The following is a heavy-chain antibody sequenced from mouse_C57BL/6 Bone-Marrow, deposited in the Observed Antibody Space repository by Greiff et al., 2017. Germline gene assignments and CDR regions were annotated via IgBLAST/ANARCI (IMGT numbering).Heavy chain of an antibody. Sequence: EVQLVESEGGLVQPGSSMKLSCTASGFTFSDYYMAWVRQVPEKGLEWVANINYDGSSTYYLDSLKGRFTISRDNAKNILYLQMSSLKSEDTATYYCARGRFFDDWGKGTTLTVSS. CDR1: GFTFSDYY. CDR2: INYDGSST. V-gene: IGHV5-16*01. CDR3: ARGRFFDD. J-gene: IGHJ2*01.